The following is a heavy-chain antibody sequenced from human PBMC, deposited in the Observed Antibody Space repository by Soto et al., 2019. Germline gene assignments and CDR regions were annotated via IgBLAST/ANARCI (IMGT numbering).Heavy chain of an antibody. J-gene: IGHJ6*02. V-gene: IGHV4-34*01. CDR3: ARGGGHSSSWYNYYYGMDV. CDR1: GGYISGYY. Sequence: PDTQSLTSTGSGGYISGYYGSWIRQQPGKGLEWIGEINHSGSTNYNPSLKSRVTISVDTSKNQFSLKLSSVTAADTAVYYCARGGGHSSSWYNYYYGMDVWGQGNTVTGSS. D-gene: IGHD6-13*01. CDR2: INHSGST.